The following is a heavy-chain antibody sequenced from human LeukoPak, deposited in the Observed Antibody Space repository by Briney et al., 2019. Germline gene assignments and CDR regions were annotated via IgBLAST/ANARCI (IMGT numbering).Heavy chain of an antibody. D-gene: IGHD6-19*01. J-gene: IGHJ4*02. CDR1: GFTFSSYE. Sequence: GGSLRLSCAASGFTFSSYEMNWVRQAPGKGLEWVSYISSGSTIYDADSVKGRFTISRDNAKNSLCLQMNSLRAEDTAVYYCARESIAVAGAPFDYWGQGTLVTVSS. CDR3: ARESIAVAGAPFDY. CDR2: ISSGSTI. V-gene: IGHV3-48*03.